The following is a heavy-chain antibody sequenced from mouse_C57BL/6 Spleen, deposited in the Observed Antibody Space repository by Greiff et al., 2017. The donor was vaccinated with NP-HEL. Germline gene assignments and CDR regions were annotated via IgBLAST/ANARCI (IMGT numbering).Heavy chain of an antibody. J-gene: IGHJ3*01. CDR3: AREADYYGSSPFAY. D-gene: IGHD1-1*01. CDR2: ISYDGSN. V-gene: IGHV3-6*01. CDR1: GYSITSGYY. Sequence: EVKLVESGPGLVKPSQSLSLTCSVTGYSITSGYYWNWIRQFPGNKLEWMGYISYDGSNNYNPSLKNRISITRDTSKNQFFLKLNSVTTEDTATYYCAREADYYGSSPFAYWGQGTLVTVSA.